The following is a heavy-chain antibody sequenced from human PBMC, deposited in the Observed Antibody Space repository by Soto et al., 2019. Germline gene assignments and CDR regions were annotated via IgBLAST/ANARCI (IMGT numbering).Heavy chain of an antibody. V-gene: IGHV1-69*02. J-gene: IGHJ5*02. Sequence: SVKVSCKASGGTFSSYTISWVRQAPGQGLEWMGRIIPILGIANYAQKFQGRVTITADKSTSTAYMELSSLRSEDTAVYYCARTLFLHDFWSGLNWFDPWGQGTLVTVSS. D-gene: IGHD3-3*01. CDR3: ARTLFLHDFWSGLNWFDP. CDR1: GGTFSSYT. CDR2: IIPILGIA.